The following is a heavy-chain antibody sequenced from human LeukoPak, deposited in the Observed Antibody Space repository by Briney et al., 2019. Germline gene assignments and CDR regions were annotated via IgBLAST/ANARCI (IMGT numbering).Heavy chain of an antibody. CDR1: GFTFSSYS. CDR3: AKDPITMIVVVITDDAFDI. CDR2: ISGSGGST. J-gene: IGHJ3*02. V-gene: IGHV3-23*01. D-gene: IGHD3-22*01. Sequence: GGSLRLSCAASGFTFSSYSMNWVRQAPGKGLEWVSAISGSGGSTYYADSVKGRFTISRDNSKNTLYLQMNSLRAEDTAVYYCAKDPITMIVVVITDDAFDIWGQGTMVTVSS.